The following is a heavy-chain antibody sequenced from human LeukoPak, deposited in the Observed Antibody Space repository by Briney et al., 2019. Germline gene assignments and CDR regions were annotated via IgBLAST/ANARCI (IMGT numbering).Heavy chain of an antibody. D-gene: IGHD5-18*01. CDR3: AKGSGYTYGLYYFEY. V-gene: IGHV1-69*05. CDR1: GGTFSSYA. CDR2: IIPIFGTA. J-gene: IGHJ4*02. Sequence: SVKVSCKASGGTFSSYAISWVRQAPGQGLEWMGRIIPIFGTANYAQKFQGRVTITTDESTSTAYMELSSLRSEDTAVYYCAKGSGYTYGLYYFEYWGQGTLITVSS.